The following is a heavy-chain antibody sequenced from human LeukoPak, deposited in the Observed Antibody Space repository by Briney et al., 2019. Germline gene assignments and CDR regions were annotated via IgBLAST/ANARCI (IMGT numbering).Heavy chain of an antibody. CDR3: ARVDSSGWYFDY. CDR1: GGSLRSYY. J-gene: IGHJ4*02. V-gene: IGHV4-59*01. CDR2: MYYTGST. D-gene: IGHD6-19*01. Sequence: SETLSLTCTVSGGSLRSYYWSWIRQPPGKGLEWIGYMYYTGSTNYNPSLRSRVTISVDTSKNQFSLKLSSVTAADTALYYCARVDSSGWYFDYWGQGNLVTVSS.